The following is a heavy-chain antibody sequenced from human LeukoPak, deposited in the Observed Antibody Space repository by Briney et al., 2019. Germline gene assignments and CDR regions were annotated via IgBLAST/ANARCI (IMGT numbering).Heavy chain of an antibody. J-gene: IGHJ3*01. CDR2: IYHSGNI. D-gene: IGHD6-13*01. CDR3: ARDPVATPGTAFDL. V-gene: IGHV4-4*02. CDR1: GASISSRDW. Sequence: SGTLSLTCAVSGASISSRDWWSWVRQPPGGGLEWIAEIYHSGNINYNPSLKSRVTISVDKSKNQISLKVDSVTAADTAVYYCARDPVATPGTAFDLWGHGTMVTVSS.